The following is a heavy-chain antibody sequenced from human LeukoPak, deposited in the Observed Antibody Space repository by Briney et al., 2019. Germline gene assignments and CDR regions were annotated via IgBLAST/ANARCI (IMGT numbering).Heavy chain of an antibody. D-gene: IGHD5/OR15-5a*01. V-gene: IGHV3-7*01. CDR3: ANVFYYGMEV. CDR2: IKQDGSEK. J-gene: IGHJ6*02. CDR1: GLIVSNYW. Sequence: AGGSLRLSCAASGLIVSNYWMSWVRQAPGKGLERVANIKQDGSEKYYVDSVKGRFTISRDNVKNSLYLQMNSLRAEDTAVYYCANVFYYGMEVWGQGTTVTVSS.